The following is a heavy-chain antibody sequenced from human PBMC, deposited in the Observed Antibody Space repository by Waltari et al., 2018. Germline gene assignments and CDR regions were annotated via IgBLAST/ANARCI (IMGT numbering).Heavy chain of an antibody. CDR2: MNDSGSS. J-gene: IGHJ6*03. V-gene: IGHV4-34*01. Sequence: QVQLQQWGSGLLKPSETLSLTCAVYGGSFSGYYRSWIRQPPGKGLEWIGEMNDSGSSNYNPSLKSRVTLLLDTSRKQFSLKLSSVTAADTAVYYCARGRDLVGRRANYYYYMDVWGKGHTVTVSS. CDR3: ARGRDLVGRRANYYYYMDV. CDR1: GGSFSGYY. D-gene: IGHD3-3*01.